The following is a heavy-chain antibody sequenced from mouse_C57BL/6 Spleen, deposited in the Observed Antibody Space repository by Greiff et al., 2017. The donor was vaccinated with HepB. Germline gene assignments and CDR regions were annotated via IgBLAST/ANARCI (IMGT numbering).Heavy chain of an antibody. CDR2: INPSTGGT. V-gene: IGHV1-42*01. CDR1: GYSFTGYY. Sequence: EVKLVESGPELVKPGASVKISCKASGYSFTGYYMNWVKQSPEKSLEWIGEINPSTGGTTYNQKFKAKATLTVDKSSSTAYMQLKSLTSEDSAVYYCARSEGNSPFAYWGQGTLVTVSA. CDR3: ARSEGNSPFAY. D-gene: IGHD2-1*01. J-gene: IGHJ3*01.